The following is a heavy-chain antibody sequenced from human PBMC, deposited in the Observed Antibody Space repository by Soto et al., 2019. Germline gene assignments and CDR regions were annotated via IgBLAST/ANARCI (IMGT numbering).Heavy chain of an antibody. D-gene: IGHD6-19*01. CDR3: ARAYSSGWYWFDP. J-gene: IGHJ5*02. CDR2: INAGNGNT. V-gene: IGHV1-3*01. Sequence: QVPLVQSGAEVKKPGASVKVSCKASGYTFTSYAMHWVRQAPGQRLEWMGWINAGNGNTKYSQKFQGRVTITRDTSASTAYMELSSLRSEDTAVYYCARAYSSGWYWFDPWGQGTLVTVSS. CDR1: GYTFTSYA.